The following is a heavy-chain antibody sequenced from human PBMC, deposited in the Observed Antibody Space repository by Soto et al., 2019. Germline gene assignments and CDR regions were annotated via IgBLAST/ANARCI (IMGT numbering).Heavy chain of an antibody. CDR3: ARPRNQQWPNYFDY. D-gene: IGHD6-19*01. CDR2: INAYNGNT. Sequence: ASVNVSCKASGYTFTSYGISWVRQAPGQRLEWMGWINAYNGNTKYSQKFQGRVTITRDTSASTAYMELSSLRSEDTAVYYCARPRNQQWPNYFDYWGQGTLVTVSS. V-gene: IGHV1-18*01. CDR1: GYTFTSYG. J-gene: IGHJ4*02.